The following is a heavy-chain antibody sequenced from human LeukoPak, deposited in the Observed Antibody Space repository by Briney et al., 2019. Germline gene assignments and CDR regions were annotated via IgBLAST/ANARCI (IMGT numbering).Heavy chain of an antibody. CDR1: GFSFSDSV. D-gene: IGHD3-10*01. J-gene: IGHJ4*02. V-gene: IGHV3-30*04. CDR3: VKEAYYGWGSSPTFYFDY. CDR2: ISHDVKTT. Sequence: GKSLRLSCVASGFSFSDSVIHWVRQAPGKGLEWVAVISHDVKTTYYADSAKGRFTISRDNSRNTVFLQMNRLRPEDTAVYYCVKEAYYGWGSSPTFYFDYWGQGTRVTVSS.